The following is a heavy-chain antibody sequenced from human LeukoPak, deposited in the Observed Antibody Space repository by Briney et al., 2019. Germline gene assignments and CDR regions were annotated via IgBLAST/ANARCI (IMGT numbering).Heavy chain of an antibody. CDR2: INTSGGNP. Sequence: GGSLTLSCTASRHTFNNYLMIWARQATGKGPEWVSDINTSGGNPHYADSVKGRFTISRDNSKSTLYLQMTSLRAEDTVVYYCAKDLHWYAMDVWGQGTTVTVSS. V-gene: IGHV3-23*01. CDR3: AKDLHWYAMDV. J-gene: IGHJ6*02. D-gene: IGHD2-2*01. CDR1: RHTFNNYL.